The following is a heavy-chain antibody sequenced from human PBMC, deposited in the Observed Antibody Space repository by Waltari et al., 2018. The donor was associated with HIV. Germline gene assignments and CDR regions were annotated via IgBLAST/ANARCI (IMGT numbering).Heavy chain of an antibody. Sequence: QVQLVESGGGVVQPGRSLRLPCAVSGFTFSIYGMHWARQAPGKGVEWVGTIWFNGTKQYYAESVKGRFTISRDNSKNTLYLQMNSLNPEDTAMYYCARPKIETTRPDAFDVWGRGTMVTVSS. J-gene: IGHJ3*01. CDR3: ARPKIETTRPDAFDV. CDR2: IWFNGTKQ. V-gene: IGHV3-33*08. D-gene: IGHD4-17*01. CDR1: GFTFSIYG.